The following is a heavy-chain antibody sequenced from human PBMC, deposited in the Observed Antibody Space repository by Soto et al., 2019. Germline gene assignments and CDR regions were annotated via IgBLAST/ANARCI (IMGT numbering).Heavy chain of an antibody. CDR2: ISAYNGNT. Sequence: QVQLVQSGAEVKKPGASVKVSCKASGYTFTSYGISWVRQAPGQGLEWMGWISAYNGNTNYAQKLQGRVTMTTDKSTITAYMELRSLRSDDTAVYYCERGPTVVTHAAPDFDYWGQGTLVTVSS. CDR3: ERGPTVVTHAAPDFDY. J-gene: IGHJ4*02. CDR1: GYTFTSYG. D-gene: IGHD4-17*01. V-gene: IGHV1-18*01.